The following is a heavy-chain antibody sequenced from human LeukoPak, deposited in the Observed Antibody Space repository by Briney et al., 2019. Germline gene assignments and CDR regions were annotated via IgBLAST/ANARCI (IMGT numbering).Heavy chain of an antibody. CDR1: GFTFSSYA. J-gene: IGHJ4*02. CDR3: VRDRGYSTYDY. Sequence: PGGSLRLSCAASGFTFSSYAMSWVRQAPGKGLEWVSAISGSGGSTYYADSVKGRFTISRDNARNSLYLQMNSLRAEDTAVYYCVRDRGYSTYDYWGQGTLASVSS. D-gene: IGHD2-15*01. CDR2: ISGSGGST. V-gene: IGHV3-23*01.